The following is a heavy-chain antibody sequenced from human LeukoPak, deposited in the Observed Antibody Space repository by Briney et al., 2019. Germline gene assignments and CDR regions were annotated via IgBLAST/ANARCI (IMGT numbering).Heavy chain of an antibody. CDR2: INWNGGST. D-gene: IGHD3-3*01. CDR3: ARNSTRYYDFWSGYPALLLRGFDI. CDR1: GFTFDDYG. J-gene: IGHJ3*02. V-gene: IGHV3-20*04. Sequence: GGSLRLSCAASGFTFDDYGMSWVRQAPGKGLEWVSGINWNGGSTGYADSVKGRFTISRDNAKNSLYLQMNSLRAEDTALYYCARNSTRYYDFWSGYPALLLRGFDIWGQGTIVTVSS.